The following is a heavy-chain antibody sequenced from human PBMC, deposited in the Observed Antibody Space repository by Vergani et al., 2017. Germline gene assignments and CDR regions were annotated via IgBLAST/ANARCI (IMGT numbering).Heavy chain of an antibody. D-gene: IGHD1-26*01. CDR2: ISAYNGNP. V-gene: IGHV1-18*04. Sequence: QVQLVQSGAEVKKPGASVKVSCKASGYTFTSYGISWVRQAPGQGLEWMVWISAYNGNPNYAQKLQGRVTMTTDTSTSTAYMELRSVRSDDTAVYYCARDLGRIVGATSPLVDWGQGTLVTVSS. J-gene: IGHJ4*02. CDR1: GYTFTSYG. CDR3: ARDLGRIVGATSPLVD.